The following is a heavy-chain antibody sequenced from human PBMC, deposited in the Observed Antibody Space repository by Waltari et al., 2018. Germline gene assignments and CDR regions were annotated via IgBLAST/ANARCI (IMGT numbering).Heavy chain of an antibody. J-gene: IGHJ4*02. V-gene: IGHV1-69*09. D-gene: IGHD2-2*01. Sequence: QEQLVQSAAEVKKPGSSVKVSCKTSRDTFSTYAITWVRQAPGQGLEWMGRIIPLLDISNYAQQFQGRITITADRSTGTAYMELSSLESEDTALYYCARESRSTAGTDYWGQGTLVTVSS. CDR1: RDTFSTYA. CDR3: ARESRSTAGTDY. CDR2: IIPLLDIS.